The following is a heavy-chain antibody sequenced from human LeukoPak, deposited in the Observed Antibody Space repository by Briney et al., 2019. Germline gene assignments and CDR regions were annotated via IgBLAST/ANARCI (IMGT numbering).Heavy chain of an antibody. Sequence: SETLSLTCTVSGGSISSYYWSWIRQPPGKGLEWIGYIYYSGSTNYNPSLKSRVTISVDTSKNQFSLKLSSVTAADTAVYYCARHYATTHSHFDYWGQGTLVTVSS. D-gene: IGHD1-26*01. CDR2: IYYSGST. CDR3: ARHYATTHSHFDY. CDR1: GGSISSYY. J-gene: IGHJ4*02. V-gene: IGHV4-59*01.